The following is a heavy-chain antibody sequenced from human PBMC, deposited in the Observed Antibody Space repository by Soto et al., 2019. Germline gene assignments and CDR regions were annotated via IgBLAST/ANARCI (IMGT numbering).Heavy chain of an antibody. CDR3: ARIKWQQLVLGAFDI. CDR2: IYYSGST. V-gene: IGHV4-59*01. D-gene: IGHD6-13*01. Sequence: SETLSLTCTVSGGSISSYYWSWMRQPPGKGLEWIGYIYYSGSTNYNPSLKSRVTISVDTSKNQFSLKLSSVTAADTAVYYCARIKWQQLVLGAFDIWGQGTMVT. CDR1: GGSISSYY. J-gene: IGHJ3*02.